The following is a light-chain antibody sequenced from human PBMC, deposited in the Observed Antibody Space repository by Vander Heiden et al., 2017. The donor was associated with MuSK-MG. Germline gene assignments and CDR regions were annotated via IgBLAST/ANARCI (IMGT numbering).Light chain of an antibody. CDR3: QQSHSTPWT. CDR2: AAS. V-gene: IGKV1-39*01. Sequence: DIQMTQSPPSLSASVGDRVTLSCRASQNIRTSLNWFQQKPGKAPKFLIYAASSLESGVPSRFSGSGSGTVFTLTINSLQPEDFATYYCQQSHSTPWTFGQGTKLEI. CDR1: QNIRTS. J-gene: IGKJ1*01.